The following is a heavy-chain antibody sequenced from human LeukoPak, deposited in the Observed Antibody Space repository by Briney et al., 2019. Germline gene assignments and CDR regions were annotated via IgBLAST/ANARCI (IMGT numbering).Heavy chain of an antibody. Sequence: ASVKVSCKASGGTFSSYAISWVRQAPGQGLEWMGGIIPIFGTANYAQKFQGRVTITADKSTSTAYMELSSLRSEDTAVYYCASSRWLQYLRSPTYYFDYWGQGTLVTVSS. D-gene: IGHD5-24*01. CDR1: GGTFSSYA. CDR3: ASSRWLQYLRSPTYYFDY. J-gene: IGHJ4*02. CDR2: IIPIFGTA. V-gene: IGHV1-69*06.